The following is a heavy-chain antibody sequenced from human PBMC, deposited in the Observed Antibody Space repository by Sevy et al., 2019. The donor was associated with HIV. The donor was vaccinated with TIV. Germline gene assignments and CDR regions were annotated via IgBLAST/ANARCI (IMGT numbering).Heavy chain of an antibody. D-gene: IGHD6-13*01. J-gene: IGHJ4*02. Sequence: GGSLRLSCAATGFTVTSNYMSWVRQGPGKGLEWVSGFYNGDSTQYADSVKGRFTISRDKSNNTLYLQMDILRAEDTAVYYCAREAGSSSFDYWGQGTLVTVSS. CDR2: FYNGDST. CDR3: AREAGSSSFDY. CDR1: GFTVTSNY. V-gene: IGHV3-53*01.